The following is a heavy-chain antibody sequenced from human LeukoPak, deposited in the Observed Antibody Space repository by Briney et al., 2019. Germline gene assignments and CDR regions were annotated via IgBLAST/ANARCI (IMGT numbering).Heavy chain of an antibody. CDR2: ISGSGGST. D-gene: IGHD3-16*02. CDR1: GFTFSSYA. V-gene: IGHV3-23*01. J-gene: IGHJ4*02. Sequence: PGGSLRLSCAASGFTFSSYAMSWVRQAPGKGLEWVSAISGSGGSTYYADSVKGRFTISRDNSKNTLYLQMNSLRAEDTAVYYCAKTDYVWVSYRIDYWGQGTLVTVSS. CDR3: AKTDYVWVSYRIDY.